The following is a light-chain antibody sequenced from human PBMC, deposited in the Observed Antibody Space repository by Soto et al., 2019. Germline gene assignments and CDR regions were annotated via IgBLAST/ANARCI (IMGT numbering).Light chain of an antibody. V-gene: IGKV3-20*01. CDR1: QSVSNNY. J-gene: IGKJ2*01. CDR2: GAS. CDR3: QQYGGSPLFT. Sequence: EIVLTQSPGTLSLSPGERATLSCRASQSVSNNYLAWYQQKPGQAPRLLIFGASNRATGFPDRFSGSGSGTDFTLTISNLEPEDSAVYHCQQYGGSPLFTFGQGTKLEI.